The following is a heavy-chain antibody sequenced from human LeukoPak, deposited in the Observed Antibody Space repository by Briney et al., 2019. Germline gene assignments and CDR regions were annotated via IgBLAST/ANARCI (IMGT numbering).Heavy chain of an antibody. CDR2: INQDGGEI. V-gene: IGHV3-7*01. D-gene: IGHD5-12*01. J-gene: IGHJ4*02. Sequence: GRSLRLSCAASGFTFSNSWMTWVRQAPGKGLEWVASINQDGGEIHYVDSVKGRFTISRDNSKNTLYLQMNSLRAEDTAVYYCARGPSGYHNTGGQGTLVTVSS. CDR3: ARGPSGYHNT. CDR1: GFTFSNSW.